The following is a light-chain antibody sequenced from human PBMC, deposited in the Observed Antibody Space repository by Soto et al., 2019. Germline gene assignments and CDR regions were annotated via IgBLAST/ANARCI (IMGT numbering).Light chain of an antibody. V-gene: IGKV3-11*01. CDR3: QQRSNWLPLT. Sequence: EIVLTQSPATLSLSPGERATLSCRASQSVSSYLAWYQQKPGQAPRLLIYDASNRATGIPARFSGSGSGTDFTLTISSLEPADFAAYYCQQRSNWLPLTFRGGTKVDIK. CDR1: QSVSSY. J-gene: IGKJ4*01. CDR2: DAS.